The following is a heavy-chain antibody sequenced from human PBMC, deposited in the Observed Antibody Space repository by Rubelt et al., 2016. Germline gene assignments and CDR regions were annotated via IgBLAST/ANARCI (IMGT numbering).Heavy chain of an antibody. CDR2: IYYSGST. Sequence: QVQLQESGPGLVKPSETLSLTCTVSGGSISSYYWSWIRQPPGKGLEWIGYIYYSGSTNYNPSLKSRVTLSVDPSKNQFSLKLSSVTAADTAVYYCASRIAAAGYYYGMDVWGQGTTVTVSS. CDR1: GGSISSYY. J-gene: IGHJ6*02. V-gene: IGHV4-59*01. D-gene: IGHD6-13*01. CDR3: ASRIAAAGYYYGMDV.